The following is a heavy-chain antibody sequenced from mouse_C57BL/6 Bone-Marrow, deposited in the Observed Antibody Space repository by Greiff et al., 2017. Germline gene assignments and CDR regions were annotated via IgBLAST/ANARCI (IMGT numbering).Heavy chain of an antibody. D-gene: IGHD2-3*01. CDR2: IYPDSGST. Sequence: QVQLQQPGAELVKPGASVTMSCKASGYTFTSYCITWVKQRPGQGLEWIGDIYPDSGSTNYNAKFKSKATLTVDTSSSTAYMQLSSLTSEDSAVYYCAKKEDDGYYVGFDYWGQGTMVTVSA. CDR1: GYTFTSYC. V-gene: IGHV1-55*01. J-gene: IGHJ3*01. CDR3: AKKEDDGYYVGFDY.